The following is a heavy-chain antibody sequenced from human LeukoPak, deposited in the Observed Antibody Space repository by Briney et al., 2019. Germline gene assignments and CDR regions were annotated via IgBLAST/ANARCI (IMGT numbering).Heavy chain of an antibody. CDR2: ISSSGSTI. CDR3: ARVSVAGFDY. CDR1: GFTFSSYE. J-gene: IGHJ4*02. D-gene: IGHD6-19*01. V-gene: IGHV3-48*03. Sequence: GGSLRLSCAASGFTFSSYEMNWVRQAPGKGLEWVSYISSSGSTIYYADSVKGRLTISRDNAKNSLYLQMNSLRAEDTAVYYCARVSVAGFDYWGQGTLVTVSS.